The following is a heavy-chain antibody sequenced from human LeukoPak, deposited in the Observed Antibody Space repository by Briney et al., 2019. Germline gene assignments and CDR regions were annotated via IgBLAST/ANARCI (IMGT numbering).Heavy chain of an antibody. CDR1: GDSISNNY. V-gene: IGHV4-59*08. J-gene: IGHJ4*02. Sequence: SETLSLTCTVSGDSISNNYWSWIRQPPGQGLEWIVYIYYSGSPNYNPSLQSRVTISVDTSKNQFSLKLSSVTAADTAVYYCARREYSYGYVDSWGQGALVSVSS. CDR2: IYYSGSP. CDR3: ARREYSYGYVDS. D-gene: IGHD5-18*01.